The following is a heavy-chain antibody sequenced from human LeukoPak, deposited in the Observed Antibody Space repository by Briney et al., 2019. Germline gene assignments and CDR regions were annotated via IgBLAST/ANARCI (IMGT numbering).Heavy chain of an antibody. CDR3: ARGRTLFDY. CDR1: GYTFTIYY. J-gene: IGHJ4*02. CDR2: INPSGGAT. V-gene: IGHV1-46*01. Sequence: ASVKVSCKASGYTFTIYYMHWVRQAPGRGLEWMGIINPSGGATTYAQQSQDRVTMTRDTSTSTVYMELSSLRSEDTAVYYCARGRTLFDYWGQGTLVTVSS.